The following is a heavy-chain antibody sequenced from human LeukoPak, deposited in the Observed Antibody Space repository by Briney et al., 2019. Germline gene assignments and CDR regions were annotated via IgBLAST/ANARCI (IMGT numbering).Heavy chain of an antibody. J-gene: IGHJ6*03. CDR3: ARGLLGYCSGGSCYSGYMDV. D-gene: IGHD2-15*01. V-gene: IGHV1-69*05. CDR2: IIPIFGTA. CDR1: GGTFSSYA. Sequence: GSSVKVSCKASGGTFSSYAISWVRQAPGQGLEWMGGIIPIFGTANYAQKFQGRVTITTDESTSTAYMELSSLRSEDTAVYYCARGLLGYCSGGSCYSGYMDVWGKGTTVTVSS.